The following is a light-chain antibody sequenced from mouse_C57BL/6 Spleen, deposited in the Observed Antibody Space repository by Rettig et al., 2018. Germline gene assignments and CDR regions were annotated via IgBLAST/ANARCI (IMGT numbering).Light chain of an antibody. CDR1: SSVSY. CDR3: QQWSSYPLT. Sequence: PGEKVTMTCSASSSVSYMYWYHQKPGSSPRLLIYDTSNLAFGVPVRFSGSGSGTSYSLTISRMEAEDATTYYCQQWSSYPLTFGAGTKLELK. CDR2: DTS. J-gene: IGKJ5*01. V-gene: IGKV4-55*01.